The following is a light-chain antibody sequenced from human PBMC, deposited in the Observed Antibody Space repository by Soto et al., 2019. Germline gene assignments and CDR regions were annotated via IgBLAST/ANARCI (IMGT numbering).Light chain of an antibody. V-gene: IGKV3-20*01. Sequence: EVVLTQSPDTLSLSPGETATLSCRASQSLRATYLAWYQQRPGQAPRLLIYGSSFTATSIPARFSGRGPGTDFTLSISRLEPEDFAVYYCQQYVTSPRTFGQGTKVEIK. J-gene: IGKJ1*01. CDR3: QQYVTSPRT. CDR2: GSS. CDR1: QSLRATY.